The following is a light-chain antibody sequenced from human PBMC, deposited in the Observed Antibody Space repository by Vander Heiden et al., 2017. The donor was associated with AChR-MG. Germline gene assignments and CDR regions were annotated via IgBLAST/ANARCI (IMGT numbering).Light chain of an antibody. V-gene: IGKV1-33*01. Sequence: DIQMTQSPSSLSASVGDRVTITFQASQDISNSLNWYQQKPGKAPKLLTYEASNLETGVSARFRGSGAGTDFTFTISSLQPEDIATYYCKQYENRTQGYTFGQGTKRESK. CDR2: EAS. CDR1: QDISNS. CDR3: KQYENRTQGYT. J-gene: IGKJ2*01.